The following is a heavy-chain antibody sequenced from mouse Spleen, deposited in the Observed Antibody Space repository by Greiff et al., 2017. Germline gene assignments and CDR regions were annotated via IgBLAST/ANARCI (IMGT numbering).Heavy chain of an antibody. CDR2: FYPGNSDT. CDR1: GYTFISYW. J-gene: IGHJ4*01. Sequence: EVQLQQSGTVLASPGASVKMSCKASGYTFISYWMHWVNQRPGQGLEWIGAFYPGNSDTSYNQKFKGKAKLTAVTSTSTPYMELSSLTNEDSAVYYGTRGQLLLRLRSYAMDYWGQGTSVTVSS. D-gene: IGHD1-2*01. CDR3: TRGQLLLRLRSYAMDY. V-gene: IGHV1-5*01.